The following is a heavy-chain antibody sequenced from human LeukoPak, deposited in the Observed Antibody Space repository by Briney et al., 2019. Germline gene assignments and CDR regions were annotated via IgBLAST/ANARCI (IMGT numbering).Heavy chain of an antibody. J-gene: IGHJ4*02. CDR1: GFSFTTYA. V-gene: IGHV3-23*01. Sequence: PGGSLRLSCAASGFSFTTYAMSWVRQAPGKGLEWLSTVSDSGADTYYADSVKGRFTISRDNSRNTVYLQMNSLRAEDAAVYYCAKSHSVAQRGYYDYWGQGTLVTVSP. D-gene: IGHD4-23*01. CDR2: VSDSGADT. CDR3: AKSHSVAQRGYYDY.